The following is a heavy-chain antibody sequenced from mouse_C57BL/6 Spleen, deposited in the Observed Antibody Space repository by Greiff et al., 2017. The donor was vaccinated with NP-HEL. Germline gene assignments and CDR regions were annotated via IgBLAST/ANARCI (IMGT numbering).Heavy chain of an antibody. D-gene: IGHD4-1*01. V-gene: IGHV7-1*01. CDR3: ARDAVLGRGGYFDV. J-gene: IGHJ1*03. Sequence: EVMLVESGGGLVQSGRSLRLSCATSGFTFSDFYMEWVRQAPGKGLEWIAASRNKANDYTTEYSASVKGRFIVSRDTSQSILYLQMNALRAEDTAIYYCARDAVLGRGGYFDVWGTGTTVTVSS. CDR1: GFTFSDFY. CDR2: SRNKANDYTT.